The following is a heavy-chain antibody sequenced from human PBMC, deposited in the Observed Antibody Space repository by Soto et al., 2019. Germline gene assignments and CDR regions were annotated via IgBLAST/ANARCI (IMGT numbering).Heavy chain of an antibody. CDR2: IWYDASKQ. CDR3: AAWAEGATEVH. V-gene: IGHV3-33*01. CDR1: GFSFSVYG. J-gene: IGHJ4*02. Sequence: QVQLVESGGGVVQPGRSLRLSCETSGFSFSVYGMHLVRQAPGKGLEWVAVIWYDASKQFYAASVEGRFTISRDNSKAILYLQMNSLRAEDTAVYYFAAWAEGATEVHWGQGTLVTVSS. D-gene: IGHD2-15*01.